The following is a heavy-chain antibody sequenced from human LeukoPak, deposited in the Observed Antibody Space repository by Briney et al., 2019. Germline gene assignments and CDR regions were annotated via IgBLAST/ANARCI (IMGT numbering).Heavy chain of an antibody. CDR3: ARDKLGVDY. V-gene: IGHV3-48*01. D-gene: IGHD7-27*01. CDR1: GFIFSSYG. CDR2: ISSSSSTI. J-gene: IGHJ4*02. Sequence: PGGSLRLSCAASGFIFSSYGMTWVRQAPGKGLEWVSYISSSSSTIYYADSVKGRFTISRDNAKNSLYLQLNSLRAEDTAVYYCARDKLGVDYWGQGTLVTVSS.